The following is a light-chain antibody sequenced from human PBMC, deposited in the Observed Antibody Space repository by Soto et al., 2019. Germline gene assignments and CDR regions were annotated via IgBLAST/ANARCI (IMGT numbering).Light chain of an antibody. V-gene: IGLV2-14*01. CDR2: DAS. CDR3: RSYTRSXSLI. Sequence: QSSLTQPASVSGSPVQSITISCTGTSSDFGGYNYSSWYQQHPGTSPNLLIYDASNRPSGVSNRFSGSRSGNKASLTTSGLPAEDEADYYCRSYTRSXSLIVGTGTKVXV. CDR1: SSDFGGYNY. J-gene: IGLJ1*01.